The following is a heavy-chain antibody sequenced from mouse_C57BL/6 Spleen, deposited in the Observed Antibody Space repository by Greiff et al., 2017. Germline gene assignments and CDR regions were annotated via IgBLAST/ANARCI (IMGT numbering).Heavy chain of an antibody. Sequence: QVQLQQPGAELVKPGASVKLSCKASGYTFTSYWMQWVKQRPGQGLEWIGEIDPSDSYTNYNRKFKGKATLTVDTSSSTAYMQLSSLTSEDSAVYYCARRRYSNYGGAMDYWGQGTSVTVSS. V-gene: IGHV1-50*01. D-gene: IGHD2-5*01. J-gene: IGHJ4*01. CDR1: GYTFTSYW. CDR3: ARRRYSNYGGAMDY. CDR2: IDPSDSYT.